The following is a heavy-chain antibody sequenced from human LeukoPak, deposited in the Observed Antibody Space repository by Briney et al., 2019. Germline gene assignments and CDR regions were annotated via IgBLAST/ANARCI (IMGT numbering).Heavy chain of an antibody. CDR2: FDPEDGET. J-gene: IGHJ4*02. CDR1: GYTLTELS. Sequence: ASGKVSCKVSGYTLTELSMHWVRQAPGKGLGWMGGFDPEDGETIYAQKFQGRVTMTEDTSTDTAYMGLSSLRSEDTDVYYCATDSIAVAGSFDYWGQGTLVTVSS. D-gene: IGHD6-19*01. CDR3: ATDSIAVAGSFDY. V-gene: IGHV1-24*01.